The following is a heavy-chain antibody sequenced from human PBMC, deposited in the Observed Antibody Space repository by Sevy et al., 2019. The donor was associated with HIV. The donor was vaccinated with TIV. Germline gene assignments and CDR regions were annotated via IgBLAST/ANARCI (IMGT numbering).Heavy chain of an antibody. CDR2: FYTGSKT. Sequence: GGSLRLSCAVSGFPVSSSYMNWVRQPPGKGLEWVSVFYTGSKTDYADSVKGRFTRSRDNSKNTLYLQMNGLRAEDTAVYYCARDKNAYYYGLDVWGQGTTVTVSS. CDR1: GFPVSSSY. J-gene: IGHJ6*02. V-gene: IGHV3-53*01. CDR3: ARDKNAYYYGLDV.